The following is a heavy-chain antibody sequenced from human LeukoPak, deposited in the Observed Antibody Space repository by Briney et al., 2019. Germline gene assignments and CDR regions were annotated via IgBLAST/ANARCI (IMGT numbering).Heavy chain of an antibody. V-gene: IGHV4-59*01. CDR3: ARDAPGGGYSH. CDR2: IYYSGST. CDR1: GGSISSYY. J-gene: IGHJ4*02. D-gene: IGHD3-16*01. Sequence: SETLSLTCTVSGGSISSYYWSWIRQPPGKGLEWIGDIYYSGSTNYNPSLKSRVTISVDTSKNQFSLKLSSVTAADTAVYYCARDAPGGGYSHWGQGTLVTVSS.